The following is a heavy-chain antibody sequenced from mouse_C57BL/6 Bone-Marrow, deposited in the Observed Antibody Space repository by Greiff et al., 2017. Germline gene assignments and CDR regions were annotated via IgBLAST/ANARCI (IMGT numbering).Heavy chain of an antibody. Sequence: VQLQQPGAELVMPGASVKLSCKASGYTFTSYWMHWVKQRPGQGLEWIGEIDPSDSYTNYNQKFKGKSTLTVDKSSSTAYMQLSSLTSEDSAVYYCASLYGSSSWYFDVWGTGTTVTVSS. D-gene: IGHD1-1*01. CDR2: IDPSDSYT. CDR3: ASLYGSSSWYFDV. V-gene: IGHV1-69*01. CDR1: GYTFTSYW. J-gene: IGHJ1*03.